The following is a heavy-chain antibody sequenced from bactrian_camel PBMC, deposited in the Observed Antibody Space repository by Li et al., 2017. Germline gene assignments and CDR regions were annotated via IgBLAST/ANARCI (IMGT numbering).Heavy chain of an antibody. Sequence: HVQLVESGGDSVQAGGSLTLSCAASKFHSGFVFSTWCMAWFRQAPGQKREGVATIDDDGSTEYATSAQGRFTISKDNDKNTLYLQLNSLTREDSAMYYCTRETQWVGYHEFAEYWGQGTQVTVS. CDR2: IDDDGST. CDR3: TRETQWVGYHEFAEY. CDR1: KFHSGFVFSTWC. J-gene: IGHJ4*01. V-gene: IGHV3S1*01. D-gene: IGHD5*01.